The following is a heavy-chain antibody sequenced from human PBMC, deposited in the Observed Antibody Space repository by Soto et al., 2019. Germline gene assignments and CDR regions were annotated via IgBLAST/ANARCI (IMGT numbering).Heavy chain of an antibody. CDR2: VYSDGST. CDR3: VKDPWDW. CDR1: GFTVSSQY. D-gene: IGHD3-9*01. J-gene: IGHJ4*02. V-gene: IGHV3-66*01. Sequence: EVQVVVSGGGLVQPGGSLRLSCAASGFTVSSQYMSWVRQAPGKGLEWVSVVYSDGSTNYADSVKVRFTVSRDNSKNTLYLQMNSLRVEDTARYYCVKDPWDWWGQGTLVTVSS.